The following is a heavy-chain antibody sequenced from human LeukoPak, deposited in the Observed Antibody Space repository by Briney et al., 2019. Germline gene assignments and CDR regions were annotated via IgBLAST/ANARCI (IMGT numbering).Heavy chain of an antibody. CDR2: ISGSGGST. J-gene: IGHJ3*02. CDR3: AKERQDYYDSSGYYEGMFGAFDI. Sequence: PGGSLRLSCAASGFTVSSNYMSWVCQAPGKGLEWVSAISGSGGSTYYADSVKGRFTISRDNSKNTLYLQMNSLRAEDTAVYYCAKERQDYYDSSGYYEGMFGAFDIWGQGTMVTVSS. D-gene: IGHD3-22*01. V-gene: IGHV3-23*01. CDR1: GFTVSSNY.